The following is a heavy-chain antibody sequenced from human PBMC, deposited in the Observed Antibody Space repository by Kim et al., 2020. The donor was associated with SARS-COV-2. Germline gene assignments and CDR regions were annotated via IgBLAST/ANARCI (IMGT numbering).Heavy chain of an antibody. J-gene: IGHJ5*02. CDR1: GYTFTSYG. Sequence: ASVKVSCKASGYTFTSYGISWVRQAPGQGLEWMGWISAYNGNTNYAQKLQGRVTMTTDTSTSTAYMELRSLRSDDTAVYYCARDLAVVTAGANWFDPWGQGTLVTVSS. D-gene: IGHD2-21*02. CDR2: ISAYNGNT. CDR3: ARDLAVVTAGANWFDP. V-gene: IGHV1-18*01.